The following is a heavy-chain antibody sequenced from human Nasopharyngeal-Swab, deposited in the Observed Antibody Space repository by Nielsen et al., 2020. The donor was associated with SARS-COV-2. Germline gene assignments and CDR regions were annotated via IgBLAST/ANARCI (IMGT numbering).Heavy chain of an antibody. CDR2: ISSSSSYI. V-gene: IGHV3-21*01. CDR1: GFTFNNYN. D-gene: IGHD3-3*01. J-gene: IGHJ6*02. Sequence: AGSLRLSCAASGFTFNNYNFNWVRQAPGQGLELVSSISSSSSYIYYADSVKGRFTISRDNAKNSLYLQMNSLRAEDTAMYYCARDGLDYDFWSAYFMDVWGQGTTVTVSS. CDR3: ARDGLDYDFWSAYFMDV.